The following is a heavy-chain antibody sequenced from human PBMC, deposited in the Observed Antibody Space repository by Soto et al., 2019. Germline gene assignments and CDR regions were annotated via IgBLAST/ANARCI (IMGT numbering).Heavy chain of an antibody. V-gene: IGHV3-23*01. D-gene: IGHD3-10*01. CDR1: GFTFNSYA. Sequence: PGGSLRLSCAASGFTFNSYAMSCVRQAPGKGLEWVSAISGSGGSTYYADSVKGRFTISRDNSKNTLYLQMNSLRAEDTAVYYCAKDFWGKGSYFWFDPWGQGTLVTSPQ. J-gene: IGHJ5*02. CDR3: AKDFWGKGSYFWFDP. CDR2: ISGSGGST.